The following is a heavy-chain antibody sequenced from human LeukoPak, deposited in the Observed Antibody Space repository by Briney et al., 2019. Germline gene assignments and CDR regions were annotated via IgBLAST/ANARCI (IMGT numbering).Heavy chain of an antibody. J-gene: IGHJ4*02. D-gene: IGHD3-10*01. CDR3: ARDPLWSGEKYFDY. CDR2: ISGSGGST. Sequence: GGSLRLSCAASGFTFSSYAMSWVRQAPGKGLEWVSAISGSGGSTYYADSVKGRFTISRDNSKNTLYLQMNSLRAEDTAVYYCARDPLWSGEKYFDYWGQGTLVTVSS. CDR1: GFTFSSYA. V-gene: IGHV3-23*01.